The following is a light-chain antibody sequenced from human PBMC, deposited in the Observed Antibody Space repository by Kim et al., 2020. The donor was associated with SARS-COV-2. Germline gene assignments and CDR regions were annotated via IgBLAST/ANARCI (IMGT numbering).Light chain of an antibody. CDR3: QQYNNWPGT. CDR2: GAS. J-gene: IGKJ1*01. CDR1: QSVSTN. Sequence: VSPGERDTPSCRASQSVSTNLAWYQQKPGQAPRLLIYGASARATGIPARFSGSGSGTEFTLTISSLQSEDFAVYYCQQYNNWPGTFGQGTKVDIK. V-gene: IGKV3-15*01.